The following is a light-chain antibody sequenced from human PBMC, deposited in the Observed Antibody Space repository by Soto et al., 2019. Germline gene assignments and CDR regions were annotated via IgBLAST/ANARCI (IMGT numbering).Light chain of an antibody. V-gene: IGKV1-5*01. CDR3: QQHQYYST. J-gene: IGKJ1*01. Sequence: DIQMTQSPSTLSASVGDRVTITCGASQGIESSFAWYKQKPGKAPKLLIYAASSLQSGVPSRLSGSGSGTEFTLTISSMKPDDFATYYCQQHQYYSTFGQGTKVDIK. CDR1: QGIESS. CDR2: AAS.